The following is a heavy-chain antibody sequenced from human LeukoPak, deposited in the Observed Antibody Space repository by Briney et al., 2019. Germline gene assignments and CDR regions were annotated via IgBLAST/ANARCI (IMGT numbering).Heavy chain of an antibody. CDR3: ASPGGYCSSTSCLHYYYYMDV. CDR1: GFTFSSYS. Sequence: PGGSLRLSCAVSGFTFSSYSMNWVRQAPGKGLEWVSYISSSSSTIYYADSVKGRFTISRDNAKNSLYLQMNSLRAEDTAVYYCASPGGYCSSTSCLHYYYYMDVWGKGTTVTVSS. D-gene: IGHD2-2*01. CDR2: ISSSSSTI. V-gene: IGHV3-48*01. J-gene: IGHJ6*03.